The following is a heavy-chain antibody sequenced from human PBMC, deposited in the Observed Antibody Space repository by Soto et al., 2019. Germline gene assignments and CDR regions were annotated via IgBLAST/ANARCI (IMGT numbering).Heavy chain of an antibody. J-gene: IGHJ6*02. Sequence: SETLSLTCTVSGGSVTSGDYFWSWLRQSPGKRLEWIAYIYYSGSTNYNPSLKSRATISVDTSKSQVSLTLTSMTAADAALYYCARSPNYYYYGFDVWGQGTAVTVSS. V-gene: IGHV4-61*08. D-gene: IGHD3-10*01. CDR2: IYYSGST. CDR1: GGSVTSGDYF. CDR3: ARSPNYYYYGFDV.